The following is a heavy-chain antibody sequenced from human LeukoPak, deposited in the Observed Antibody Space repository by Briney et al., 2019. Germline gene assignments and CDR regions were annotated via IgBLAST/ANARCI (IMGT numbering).Heavy chain of an antibody. CDR2: ISSNGGST. CDR1: GFTFSSYA. D-gene: IGHD3-22*01. V-gene: IGHV3-64*01. Sequence: GGSLRLSCAASGFTFSSYAMHWVRQAPGKGLEYVSAISSNGGSTYYANSVKGRFTISRDNSKNTQYLQMGSLRAEDMAVYYCARGSRNYYDSSGYYYYWSQGTLVTVSS. CDR3: ARGSRNYYDSSGYYYY. J-gene: IGHJ4*02.